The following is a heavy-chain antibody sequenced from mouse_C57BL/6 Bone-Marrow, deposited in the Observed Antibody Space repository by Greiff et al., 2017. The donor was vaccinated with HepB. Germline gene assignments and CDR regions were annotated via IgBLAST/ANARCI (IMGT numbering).Heavy chain of an antibody. Sequence: EVQGVESGAELVRPGASVKLSCTASGFNIKDDYMHWVKQRPEQGLEWIGWIDPENGDTEYASKFQGKATITADTSSNTAYLQLSSLTSEDTAVYYCTTSGYDGFAYWGQGTLVTVSA. CDR3: TTSGYDGFAY. CDR1: GFNIKDDY. D-gene: IGHD2-2*01. V-gene: IGHV14-4*01. CDR2: IDPENGDT. J-gene: IGHJ3*01.